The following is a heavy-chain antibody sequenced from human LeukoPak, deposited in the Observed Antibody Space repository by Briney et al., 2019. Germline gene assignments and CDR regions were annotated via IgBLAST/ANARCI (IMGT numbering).Heavy chain of an antibody. CDR2: IYRGCST. J-gene: IGHJ4*02. D-gene: IGHD3-22*01. Sequence: GGSLRLSCAASGFTVSSNYMSWVREAPGKGLEGVSVIYRGCSTYYADSVKGRFTISRHNSKNTLYHQMHNLRAEDTAVYYYARVDSSGYYSCFDYWAQGTLVPVSS. CDR3: ARVDSSGYYSCFDY. CDR1: GFTVSSNY. V-gene: IGHV3-53*04.